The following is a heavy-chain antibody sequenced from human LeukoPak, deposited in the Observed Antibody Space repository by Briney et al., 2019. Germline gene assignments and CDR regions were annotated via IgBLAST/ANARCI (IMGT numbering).Heavy chain of an antibody. Sequence: QAGGSLRLSCAASGFTFSSFGMHWVRQAPGKGLEWVAVIPYDGGKKYFADSVKGRFTISRDNSKNTMYLEMNSLRVEDTALYYCHSTSAREDAFDIWGQGTMVTVSS. D-gene: IGHD1-26*01. CDR2: IPYDGGKK. CDR3: HSTSAREDAFDI. CDR1: GFTFSSFG. J-gene: IGHJ3*02. V-gene: IGHV3-30*03.